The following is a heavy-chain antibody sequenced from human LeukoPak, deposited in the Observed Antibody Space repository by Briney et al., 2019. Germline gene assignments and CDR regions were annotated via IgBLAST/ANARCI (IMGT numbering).Heavy chain of an antibody. D-gene: IGHD3-22*01. CDR1: GFTFSSYE. CDR3: AREGHSSGYCGAFDI. Sequence: GGSLRLSCAASGFTFSSYETNWVRQAPGKGLEWVSYISSSGSTIYYADSVKGRFTISRDNSKNTLYLQMDSLKDEDMAMYYCAREGHSSGYCGAFDIWGPGTMVTVSS. CDR2: ISSSGSTI. J-gene: IGHJ3*02. V-gene: IGHV3-48*03.